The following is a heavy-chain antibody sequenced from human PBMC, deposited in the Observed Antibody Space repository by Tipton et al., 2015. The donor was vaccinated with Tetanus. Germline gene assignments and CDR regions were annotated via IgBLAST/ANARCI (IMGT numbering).Heavy chain of an antibody. J-gene: IGHJ6*02. Sequence: GLVKPSETLSLTCAVSGASFSGSYWSWVRQSPGKGLEWVGEIRPGGSPYYNPALKSRATISVDTSKNHFSLNLSSVTAADTAVYYCARDRGVRGGYYYYHGMDVWGQGTTVTVSS. CDR3: ARDRGVRGGYYYYHGMDV. CDR1: GASFSGSY. V-gene: IGHV4-34*01. D-gene: IGHD3-10*01. CDR2: IRPGGSP.